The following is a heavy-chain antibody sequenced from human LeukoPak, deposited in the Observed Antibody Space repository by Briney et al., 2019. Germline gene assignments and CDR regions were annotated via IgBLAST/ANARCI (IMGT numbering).Heavy chain of an antibody. CDR1: GGSISSYH. D-gene: IGHD3-22*01. J-gene: IGHJ4*02. Sequence: SETLSLTCTVSGGSISSYHWSWIRQPPGEGQEWIGYIYYSGSTNYNPSLKSRVTISADTSKNQFSLKLRSVTAADTAVYYCARGLYYYDSSVGYWGQGTLVTVSS. CDR2: IYYSGST. V-gene: IGHV4-59*01. CDR3: ARGLYYYDSSVGY.